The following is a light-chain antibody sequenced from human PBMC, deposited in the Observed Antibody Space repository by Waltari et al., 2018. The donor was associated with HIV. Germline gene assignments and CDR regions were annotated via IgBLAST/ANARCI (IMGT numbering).Light chain of an antibody. CDR1: QTISSY. V-gene: IGKV1-39*01. CDR2: GAS. CDR3: QQSYSTPRT. Sequence: DIQMTQSPSSLSASVGDRVTITCRASQTISSYLNWYQQKPGKAHMLLIYGASTLHSGVPSRFSGSGSGTDFTLTISSLQPEDFATYYCQQSYSTPRTFGQGTKLEIK. J-gene: IGKJ2*01.